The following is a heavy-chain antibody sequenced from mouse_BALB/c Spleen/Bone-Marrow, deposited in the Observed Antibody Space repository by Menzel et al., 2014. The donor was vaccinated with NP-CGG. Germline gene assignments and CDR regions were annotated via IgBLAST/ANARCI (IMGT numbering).Heavy chain of an antibody. Sequence: EVKVVESGGGLVQPRESLKLSCESNEYEFPSHDMSWVRKTPEKRLELVAAINSDGGITNYPDTMERRFTISRDNTKKTLYLQMSSLRSEDTALYYCARHGFYYAMDYWGQGTSVTVSS. J-gene: IGHJ4*01. CDR1: EYEFPSHD. CDR3: ARHGFYYAMDY. CDR2: INSDGGIT. V-gene: IGHV5-2*02.